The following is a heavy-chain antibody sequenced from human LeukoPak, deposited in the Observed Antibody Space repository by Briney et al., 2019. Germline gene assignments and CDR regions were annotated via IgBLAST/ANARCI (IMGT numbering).Heavy chain of an antibody. Sequence: SETLSLTCTVSGGSISSGGYYWSWIRQPPGKGLEWIGYIYHSGSTYYNPSLKSRVTISVDRSKNQFSLKLSSVTAADTAVYYCARGPLSPRAFDPWGQGTLVTVSS. V-gene: IGHV4-30-2*01. J-gene: IGHJ5*02. CDR1: GGSISSGGYY. CDR3: ARGPLSPRAFDP. CDR2: IYHSGST.